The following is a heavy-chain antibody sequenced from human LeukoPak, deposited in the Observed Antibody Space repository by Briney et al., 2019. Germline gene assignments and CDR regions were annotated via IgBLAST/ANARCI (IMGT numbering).Heavy chain of an antibody. J-gene: IGHJ4*02. Sequence: GASVKVSCKASGYTFTSYYMHWVRQAPGLGLEWMGIINPSGGSTSYAQKFQGRVAMTRDMSTSTVYMELSSLRSEDTAVYYCARGRMTSWFDYWGQGTLVTVSS. CDR2: INPSGGST. V-gene: IGHV1-46*01. CDR1: GYTFTSYY. CDR3: ARGRMTSWFDY.